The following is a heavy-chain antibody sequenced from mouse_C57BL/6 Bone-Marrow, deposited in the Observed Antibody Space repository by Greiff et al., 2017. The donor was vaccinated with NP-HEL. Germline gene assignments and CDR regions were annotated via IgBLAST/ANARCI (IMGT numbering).Heavy chain of an antibody. D-gene: IGHD4-1*01. CDR2: INPNNGGT. Sequence: EVKVVESGPELVKPGASVKMSCKASGYTFTDYNMHWVKQSHGKSLEWIGYINPNNGGTRYNQKFKGKATLTVNKSSSTAYMELRSLTSEDSAVYYCARLGTSFFDYWGQGTTLTVSS. J-gene: IGHJ2*01. V-gene: IGHV1-22*01. CDR3: ARLGTSFFDY. CDR1: GYTFTDYN.